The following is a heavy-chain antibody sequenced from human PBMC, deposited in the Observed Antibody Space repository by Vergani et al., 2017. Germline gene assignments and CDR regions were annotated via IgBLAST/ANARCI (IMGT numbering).Heavy chain of an antibody. CDR2: ISYDGSNK. CDR1: GFTFSSYA. Sequence: QVQLVESGGGVVQPGRSLRLSCAASGFTFSSYAMHWVRQAPGKGLEWVAVISYDGSNKYYADSVKGRFTISRDNSKNTLDLQMNSLRAEDTAVYYGARKGGGWNPPDYWGQGTLVTVSS. D-gene: IGHD1-1*01. V-gene: IGHV3-30*04. J-gene: IGHJ4*02. CDR3: ARKGGGWNPPDY.